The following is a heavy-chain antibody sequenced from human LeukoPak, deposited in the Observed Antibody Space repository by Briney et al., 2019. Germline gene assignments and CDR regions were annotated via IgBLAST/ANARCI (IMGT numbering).Heavy chain of an antibody. CDR3: ARDEDSNYYYFDY. D-gene: IGHD4-11*01. Sequence: GGSLRLSCAASGFTFSSYGMHWVRQAPGKGLEWVAVIWYDGSNKYYADSVKGRFTISRDNSKNTLYLQMNSLRAEDTAVYYCARDEDSNYYYFDYWGQGTLATVSS. CDR2: IWYDGSNK. CDR1: GFTFSSYG. V-gene: IGHV3-33*01. J-gene: IGHJ4*02.